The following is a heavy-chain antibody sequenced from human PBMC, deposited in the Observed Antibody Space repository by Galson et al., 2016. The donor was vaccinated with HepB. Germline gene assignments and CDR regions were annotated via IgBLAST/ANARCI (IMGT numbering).Heavy chain of an antibody. CDR3: ARLSTSGTYFGY. Sequence: SVKVSCKASGYTFTNHAMHWVRQAPGQSLEWMGWIKTGKGTTKYSKKFQDRVTITRDTSASTGYMELSNLRSEDTAVYFCARLSTSGTYFGYWGQGVLVTVSS. V-gene: IGHV1-3*04. CDR1: GYTFTNHA. CDR2: IKTGKGTT. D-gene: IGHD1-26*01. J-gene: IGHJ4*02.